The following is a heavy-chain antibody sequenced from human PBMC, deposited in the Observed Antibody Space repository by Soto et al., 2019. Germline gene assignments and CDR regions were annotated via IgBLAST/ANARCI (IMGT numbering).Heavy chain of an antibody. D-gene: IGHD3-10*01. Sequence: QVQLEQSGAEVKKPGSSVKVSCKASGGTFSSYAISWVRQAPGQGLEWMGGSIPVFGTANYAQKFQGRVTSHADECKSPAYREQSSLRSEDTGVYYCVRDGEGVCSEDAFDIWGQGT. J-gene: IGHJ3*02. CDR3: VRDGEGVCSEDAFDI. V-gene: IGHV1-69*01. CDR2: SIPVFGTA. CDR1: GGTFSSYA.